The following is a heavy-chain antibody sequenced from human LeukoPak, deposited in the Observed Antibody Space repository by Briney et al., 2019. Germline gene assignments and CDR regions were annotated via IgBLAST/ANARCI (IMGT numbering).Heavy chain of an antibody. D-gene: IGHD3-10*01. V-gene: IGHV4-4*02. CDR1: GGSISSSNW. J-gene: IGHJ4*02. CDR2: IYHSGST. CDR3: ATTYGSGSYYFDY. Sequence: PSETLSLTCAVSGGSISSSNWWSWVRQPPGKGPEWIGEIYHSGSTNYNPSLKSRVTISVDKSKNQFSLKLSSVTAADTAVYYCATTYGSGSYYFDYWGQGTLVTVSS.